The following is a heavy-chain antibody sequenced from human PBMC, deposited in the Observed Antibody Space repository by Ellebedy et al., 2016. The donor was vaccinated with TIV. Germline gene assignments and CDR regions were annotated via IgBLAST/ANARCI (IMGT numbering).Heavy chain of an antibody. CDR3: AKDASPRVVVPAAIWDYYYYYGMDV. V-gene: IGHV3-23*01. J-gene: IGHJ6*02. CDR1: GFTFSSYA. Sequence: GGSLRLSCAASGFTFSSYAMSWVRQAPGKGLEWVSTISGSGGSTYYADSVKGRFTISRDNSKNPLYLQMNSLRAEDTAVYYCAKDASPRVVVPAAIWDYYYYYGMDVWGQGTTVTVSS. CDR2: ISGSGGST. D-gene: IGHD2-2*02.